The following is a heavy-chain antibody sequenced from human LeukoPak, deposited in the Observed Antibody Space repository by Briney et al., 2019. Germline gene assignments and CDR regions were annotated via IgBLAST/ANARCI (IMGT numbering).Heavy chain of an antibody. J-gene: IGHJ4*02. D-gene: IGHD4-17*01. CDR3: AKTPDYGPVDI. CDR2: VDHSGRT. CDR1: GYSINSGHY. V-gene: IGHV4-38-2*02. Sequence: SETLSLTCTVSGYSINSGHYWGWIRQPPGKRPEWIGSVDHSGRTYYNPSLKSRVIISVDTSKNQFSLRLSSVTAADTAVYYCAKTPDYGPVDIWGQGTLVTVSS.